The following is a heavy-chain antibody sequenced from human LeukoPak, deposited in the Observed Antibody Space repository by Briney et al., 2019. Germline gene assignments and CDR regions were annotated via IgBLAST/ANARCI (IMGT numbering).Heavy chain of an antibody. J-gene: IGHJ4*02. CDR1: GGSFRGYY. CDR3: ARGRYGDYERYFDY. Sequence: SETLSLTCAVYGGSFRGYYWSWIRQPPGKGLECIGEINHSGSTNYNPSLKSRVTISVDTSKNQFSLKLSSVTAADTAVYSCARGRYGDYERYFDYWGQGTLVTVSS. V-gene: IGHV4-34*01. CDR2: INHSGST. D-gene: IGHD4-17*01.